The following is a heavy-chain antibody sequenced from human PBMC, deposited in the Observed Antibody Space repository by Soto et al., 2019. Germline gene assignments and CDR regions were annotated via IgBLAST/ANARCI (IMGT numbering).Heavy chain of an antibody. J-gene: IGHJ6*02. Sequence: QVHLVQSGAEVKKPGASVKVSCKASGYSFSNYAMHWVRQAPGQRLEWMGWINAGNGNTKYPQKFQDRVTITRDTPASTAYMELSSLRSEDTAVYYCAKGGNIAVVVADYGMDVWGQGTTVTVSS. CDR1: GYSFSNYA. CDR2: INAGNGNT. D-gene: IGHD2-15*01. V-gene: IGHV1-3*01. CDR3: AKGGNIAVVVADYGMDV.